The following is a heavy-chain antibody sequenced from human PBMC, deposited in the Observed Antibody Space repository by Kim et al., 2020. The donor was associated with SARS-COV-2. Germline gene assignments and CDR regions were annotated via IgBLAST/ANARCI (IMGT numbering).Heavy chain of an antibody. Sequence: GGSLRLSCAASGFTFSSYAMSWVRQAPGKGLEWVSAISGSGGSTYYADSVKGRFTISRDNSKNTLYLQMNSLRAEDTAVYYCAKVELRIVVVPAAIAHWGQGTLVTVSS. J-gene: IGHJ4*02. CDR2: ISGSGGST. V-gene: IGHV3-23*01. CDR1: GFTFSSYA. CDR3: AKVELRIVVVPAAIAH. D-gene: IGHD2-2*02.